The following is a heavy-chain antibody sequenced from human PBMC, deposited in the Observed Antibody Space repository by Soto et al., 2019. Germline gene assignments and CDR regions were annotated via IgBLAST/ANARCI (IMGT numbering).Heavy chain of an antibody. CDR3: ARDGNLSSSYGDFDY. D-gene: IGHD6-6*01. CDR1: GGAFNNYG. CDR2: IIPLFSTT. V-gene: IGHV1-69*01. Sequence: QVELVQSGAEVKKPGSSVRVSCKASGGAFNNYGFTWVRQASGQGLEWMGQIIPLFSTTHYAQKFQGRVSITADRSTSSVHMELSSLTSENTAVYYCARDGNLSSSYGDFDYWGQGPLVIVSS. J-gene: IGHJ4*02.